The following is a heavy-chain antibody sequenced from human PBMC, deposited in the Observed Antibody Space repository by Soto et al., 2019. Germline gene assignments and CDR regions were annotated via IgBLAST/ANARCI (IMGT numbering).Heavy chain of an antibody. CDR3: AKNMGPTTYFFDS. D-gene: IGHD4-17*01. CDR2: ITGNGDGT. J-gene: IGHJ4*02. Sequence: EVQLLESGGGLVQPGGSLRLSCAASGFTFSDFAMNWVRRAPGKGLEWVSSITGNGDGTYYADSVKGRFTISRDNSKNTLFLQMNSLRAEDTAVYNCAKNMGPTTYFFDSWGQGTLVTVSS. CDR1: GFTFSDFA. V-gene: IGHV3-23*01.